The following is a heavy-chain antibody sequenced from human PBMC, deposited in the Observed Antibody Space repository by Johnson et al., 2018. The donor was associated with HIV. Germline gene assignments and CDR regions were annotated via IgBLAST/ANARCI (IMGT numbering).Heavy chain of an antibody. CDR1: GFTVSSNY. CDR2: IYSGGRT. Sequence: VQLVESGGGLIQPGGSLRLSCAASGFTVSSNYMSWVRQAPGKGLEWVSLIYSGGRTYYADSVKGRFTISRDDSRNTLHLQMDSLRAEDTAVYYRARESKGDYVAFDIWGQGTMVTVSS. J-gene: IGHJ3*02. V-gene: IGHV3-53*01. CDR3: ARESKGDYVAFDI. D-gene: IGHD4-17*01.